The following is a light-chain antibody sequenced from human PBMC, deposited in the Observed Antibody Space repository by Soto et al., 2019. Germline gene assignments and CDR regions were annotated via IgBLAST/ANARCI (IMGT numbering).Light chain of an antibody. Sequence: SVLTQPASVSGSPGQSITISCTGTSSDVGGYNYVSWYQQHPGKAPKLMIYDVSNRPSGVSNRFSDSKSGNTASLTISGLQAEDEADYYCSSYTSSSTLDVVFGGGTKLTVL. V-gene: IGLV2-14*01. J-gene: IGLJ2*01. CDR2: DVS. CDR3: SSYTSSSTLDVV. CDR1: SSDVGGYNY.